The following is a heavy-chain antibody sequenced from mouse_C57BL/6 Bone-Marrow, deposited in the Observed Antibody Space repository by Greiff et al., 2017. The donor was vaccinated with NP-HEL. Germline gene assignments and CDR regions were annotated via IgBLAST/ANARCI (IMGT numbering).Heavy chain of an antibody. V-gene: IGHV1-69*01. CDR2: IDPSDSYT. CDR1: GYTFTSYW. Sequence: QVQLKQPGAELVMPGASVKLSCKASGYTFTSYWMHWVKQRPGQGLEWIGEIDPSDSYTNYNQKFKGKSTLTVDKSSSTAYMQLSSLTSEDSAVYYCAREVIYYDYDGYYFDYWGKGTTLTVSS. D-gene: IGHD2-4*01. CDR3: AREVIYYDYDGYYFDY. J-gene: IGHJ2*01.